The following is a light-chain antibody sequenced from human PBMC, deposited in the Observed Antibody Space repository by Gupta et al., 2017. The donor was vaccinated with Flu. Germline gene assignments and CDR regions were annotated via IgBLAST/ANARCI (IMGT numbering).Light chain of an antibody. Sequence: DRVTITCQTSQDIRRYLNWYQQKPGRAPKLLSKEASHLQVGVPSRFSGTGSGTHFTFTISGLQFEDFATYYCLQYDLRPPYTFGQGTK. CDR3: LQYDLRPPYT. J-gene: IGKJ2*01. V-gene: IGKV1-33*01. CDR2: EAS. CDR1: QDIRRY.